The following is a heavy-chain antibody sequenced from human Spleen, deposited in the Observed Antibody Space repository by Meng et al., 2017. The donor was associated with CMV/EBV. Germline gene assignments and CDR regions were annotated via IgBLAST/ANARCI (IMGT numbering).Heavy chain of an antibody. Sequence: CKASGYTFTSYDINWVRQATGQGLEWMGWMNPNSGTTGYAQKFQGRVTITRNTSISTAYMELSSLRSEDTAVYYCASGSPLHYFDYWGQGTLVTVSS. CDR1: GYTFTSYD. CDR3: ASGSPLHYFDY. J-gene: IGHJ4*02. CDR2: MNPNSGTT. V-gene: IGHV1-8*03.